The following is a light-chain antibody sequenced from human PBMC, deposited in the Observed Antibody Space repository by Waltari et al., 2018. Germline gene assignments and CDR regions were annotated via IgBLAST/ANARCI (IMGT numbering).Light chain of an antibody. Sequence: DIQMTQSPSSLSASVGDRVTITSRPSQSISNYLNWYQQKPGKAPKPLIYAASSLQSGVPSRFSGSGSGTDFTLTISSLQPEDFATYYCQQSYSTPSWTFGQGTKVEIK. V-gene: IGKV1-39*01. J-gene: IGKJ1*01. CDR2: AAS. CDR3: QQSYSTPSWT. CDR1: QSISNY.